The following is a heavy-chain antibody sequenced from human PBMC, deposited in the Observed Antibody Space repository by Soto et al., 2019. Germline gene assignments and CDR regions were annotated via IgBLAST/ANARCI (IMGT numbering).Heavy chain of an antibody. Sequence: GASVKVSCKASGYTFTGYYMHWVRQAPGQGLEWMGWINPNSGGTNYAQKFQGWVTMTRDTSISTAYMELSRLRSDDTTVYYCATSSYSGYGEYYFDYWGQGTLVTVSS. CDR3: ATSSYSGYGEYYFDY. CDR1: GYTFTGYY. V-gene: IGHV1-2*04. CDR2: INPNSGGT. D-gene: IGHD5-12*01. J-gene: IGHJ4*02.